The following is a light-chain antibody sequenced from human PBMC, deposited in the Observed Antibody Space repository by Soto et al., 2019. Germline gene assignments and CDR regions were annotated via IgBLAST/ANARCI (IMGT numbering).Light chain of an antibody. V-gene: IGLV3-21*04. CDR3: QVWDGSSPYV. CDR2: YDS. CDR1: NIGSKS. Sequence: SYELTQPPSVSVAPGKTARITCGGNNIGSKSVHWYQQKPGQAPVLVIYYDSDRPSGIPERFSGSNSGNTATLTISRVEAGDEADYYCQVWDGSSPYVFGTGTKVTVL. J-gene: IGLJ1*01.